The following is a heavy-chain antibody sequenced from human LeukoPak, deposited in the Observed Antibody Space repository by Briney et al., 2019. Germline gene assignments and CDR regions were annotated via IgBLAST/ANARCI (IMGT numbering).Heavy chain of an antibody. Sequence: ASVTLSYNSSGYTFTFDYMHRVRHAHGQGLERMGIINPSGGSTSYAQKFQGRVTRTKTTSIRTAYMELSSLRSEDTAVYSCARVLVDNDAFDVWGQGTMVTVSS. CDR1: GYTFTFDY. D-gene: IGHD5-24*01. CDR2: INPSGGST. CDR3: ARVLVDNDAFDV. V-gene: IGHV1-46*01. J-gene: IGHJ3*01.